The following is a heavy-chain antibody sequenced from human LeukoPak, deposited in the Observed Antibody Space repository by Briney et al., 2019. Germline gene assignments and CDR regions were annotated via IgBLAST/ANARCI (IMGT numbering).Heavy chain of an antibody. CDR1: GFTFSSYW. D-gene: IGHD6-6*01. CDR2: INSEGSSS. Sequence: GGSLRLSCAASGFTFSSYWMHWVRQAPGKGLVWVSRINSEGSSSTYADSVKGRFTISRDNAKNTLYLQMNSLRAEDTAVYYCARDAIGTGIAARAYWGQGTLVTVSS. V-gene: IGHV3-74*01. J-gene: IGHJ4*02. CDR3: ARDAIGTGIAARAY.